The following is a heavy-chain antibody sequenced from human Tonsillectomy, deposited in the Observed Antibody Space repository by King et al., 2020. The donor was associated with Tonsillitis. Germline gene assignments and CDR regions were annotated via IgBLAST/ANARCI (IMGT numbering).Heavy chain of an antibody. J-gene: IGHJ3*02. V-gene: IGHV5-51*01. Sequence: DEQLVQSGAEVKKPGESLKISCKGSGYSFTSYWSCWGRQMPGKGLEWIVFNYSVDSDTRYSPSFQGQVTISADKSISTAYLQWSSLKASDTAMYYCARPSSDAFDIWGQGTMVTVSS. CDR1: GYSFTSYW. CDR2: NYSVDSDT. CDR3: ARPSSDAFDI.